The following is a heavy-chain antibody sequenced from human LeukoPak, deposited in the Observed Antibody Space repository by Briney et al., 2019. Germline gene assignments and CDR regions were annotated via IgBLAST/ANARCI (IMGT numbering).Heavy chain of an antibody. V-gene: IGHV1-69*04. CDR3: ARLRVAARPPYYYYGMDV. CDR2: IIPILGIA. CDR1: GYTFTSYG. Sequence: GASVKVSCKASGYTFTSYGISWVRQAPGQGLEWMGRIIPILGIANYAQKFQGRVTITADKSTSTAYMELSSLRSEDTAVYYCARLRVAARPPYYYYGMDVWGQGTTVTVSS. D-gene: IGHD6-6*01. J-gene: IGHJ6*02.